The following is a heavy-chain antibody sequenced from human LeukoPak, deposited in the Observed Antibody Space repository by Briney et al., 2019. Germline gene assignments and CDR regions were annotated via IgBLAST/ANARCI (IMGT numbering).Heavy chain of an antibody. CDR3: ARGGFGEFPFDY. J-gene: IGHJ4*02. CDR1: GFTFSSYW. CDR2: ITSDSDTI. V-gene: IGHV3-48*01. D-gene: IGHD3-10*01. Sequence: PGGSLRLSCAASGFTFSSYWMSWVRQAPGKGLEWISYITSDSDTIYIADSVRGRCTISRDNAKRSLYLQIDSLRVEDSALYYCARGGFGEFPFDYWGQGTLVTVSP.